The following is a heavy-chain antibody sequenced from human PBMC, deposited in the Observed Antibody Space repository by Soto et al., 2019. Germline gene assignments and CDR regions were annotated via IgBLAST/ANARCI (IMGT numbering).Heavy chain of an antibody. Sequence: GGSLRLSCAASGFTFSSYAMSWVRQAPGKGLEWVSAISGSGGSTYYADSVKGRFTISRDNSKNTLYLQMNSLRAEDTAVYYCANNNMVRGPLDYFDYWGQGTLVTVSS. V-gene: IGHV3-23*01. D-gene: IGHD3-10*01. CDR1: GFTFSSYA. J-gene: IGHJ4*02. CDR2: ISGSGGST. CDR3: ANNNMVRGPLDYFDY.